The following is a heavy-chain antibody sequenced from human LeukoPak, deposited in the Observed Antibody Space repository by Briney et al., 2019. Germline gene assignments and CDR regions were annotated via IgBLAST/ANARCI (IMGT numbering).Heavy chain of an antibody. V-gene: IGHV1-2*02. CDR3: ARGSSGWYSFDP. Sequence: ASVKVSCKASGYTFTGYYMHWVRQAPGQGLERMGWINPNNGGTNYAQKFQGRVTITRDTAISTAYMELSRLSSDDTAVYYCARGSSGWYSFDPWGQGTLVTVSS. CDR1: GYTFTGYY. CDR2: INPNNGGT. D-gene: IGHD6-19*01. J-gene: IGHJ5*02.